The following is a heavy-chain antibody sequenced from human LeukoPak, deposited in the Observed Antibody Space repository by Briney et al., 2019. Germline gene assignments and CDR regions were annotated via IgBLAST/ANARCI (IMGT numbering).Heavy chain of an antibody. CDR3: ARAPGVRYYYYMDV. J-gene: IGHJ6*03. CDR2: INWNGGNT. CDR1: GFTFSSYW. V-gene: IGHV3-20*04. Sequence: GGSLRLSCAASGFTFSSYWMHWVRQAPGKGLEWVSGINWNGGNTGYADSVKGRFTISRDNVKNSLYLQMNSLRVEDTALYYCARAPGVRYYYYMDVWGKGTTVTVSS. D-gene: IGHD2-8*01.